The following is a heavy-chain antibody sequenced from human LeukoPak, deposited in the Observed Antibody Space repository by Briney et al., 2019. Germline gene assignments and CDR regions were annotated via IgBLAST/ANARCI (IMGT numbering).Heavy chain of an antibody. J-gene: IGHJ4*02. D-gene: IGHD3-3*01. Sequence: PGGSLRLSCEASGFTFSTYWMHWVRQAPGKGLVWVSRINTDGSSTTYADSVKGRFTISRDNAKNTLYLQMNSLRAEDTAVYYCARGYDFWSGYYNPLGYWGQGTLVTVSS. V-gene: IGHV3-74*01. CDR3: ARGYDFWSGYYNPLGY. CDR1: GFTFSTYW. CDR2: INTDGSST.